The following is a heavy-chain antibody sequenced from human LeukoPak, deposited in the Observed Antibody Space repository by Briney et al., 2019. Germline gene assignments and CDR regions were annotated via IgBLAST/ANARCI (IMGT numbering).Heavy chain of an antibody. V-gene: IGHV3-7*01. CDR1: GFTFSSYW. CDR3: ARVPEWELPTYFDY. CDR2: IKQDGSEK. D-gene: IGHD1-26*01. J-gene: IGHJ4*02. Sequence: GGSLRLSCAASGFTFSSYWMSWVRQAPGKGLEWVANIKQDGSEKYYVDSVKGRFTISRDNAKNSLYLQMNSLRAEDTAVYYCARVPEWELPTYFDYWGQGTLVTVSS.